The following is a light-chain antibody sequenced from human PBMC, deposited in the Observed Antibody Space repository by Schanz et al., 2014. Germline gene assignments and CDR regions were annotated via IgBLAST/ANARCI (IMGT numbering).Light chain of an antibody. CDR3: QQYGNSPRT. V-gene: IGKV3-20*01. CDR2: GAS. CDR1: QSVGRN. J-gene: IGKJ1*01. Sequence: EVVMTQSPATLSMSPGERATLSCRASQSVGRNLAWYQQKPGQAPRLLIYGASRRATGIPDRFSGSGSETDFTLTISRLEPEDFAVYYCQQYGNSPRTFGQGTKVEIK.